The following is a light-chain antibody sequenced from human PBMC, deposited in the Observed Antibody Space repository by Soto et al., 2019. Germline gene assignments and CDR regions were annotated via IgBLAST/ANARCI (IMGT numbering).Light chain of an antibody. CDR1: QGVANW. CDR2: AAS. CDR3: QQAQSLSPWT. J-gene: IGKJ1*01. Sequence: DIQMTQSPASVSASIGDRVTITCRASQGVANWLAWYQQKPGKAPQLLIYAASSLESGVPSRLSGSGSGTEFPLTINSRRCYDFATYFCQQAQSLSPWTFGQGTKVDIK. V-gene: IGKV1-12*01.